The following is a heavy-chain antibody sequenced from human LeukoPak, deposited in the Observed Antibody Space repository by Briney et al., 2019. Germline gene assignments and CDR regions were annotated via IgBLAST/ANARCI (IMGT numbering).Heavy chain of an antibody. D-gene: IGHD6-6*01. Sequence: ASVKVSCKASGYTFTSYDINWVRQATGQGLEWMGWINPNSGGTNYAQKFQGRVTMTRDTSISTAYMELSRLRSDDTAVYYCARVGSSSDYWGQGTLVTASS. V-gene: IGHV1-2*02. J-gene: IGHJ4*02. CDR1: GYTFTSYD. CDR3: ARVGSSSDY. CDR2: INPNSGGT.